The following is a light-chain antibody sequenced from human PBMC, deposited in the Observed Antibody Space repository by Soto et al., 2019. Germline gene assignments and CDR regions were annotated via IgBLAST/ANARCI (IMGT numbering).Light chain of an antibody. CDR2: GAS. CDR1: QSVSSN. CDR3: QQYNNWLT. Sequence: EIVMTQYPATLSLSPGERATLSCRASQSVSSNLAWYQQKPVQAPRLLIYGASTRATGIPARFSGSGSGTEFILTISSLQSEDFAVYYCQQYNNWLTFGGGTKVDI. V-gene: IGKV3-15*01. J-gene: IGKJ4*01.